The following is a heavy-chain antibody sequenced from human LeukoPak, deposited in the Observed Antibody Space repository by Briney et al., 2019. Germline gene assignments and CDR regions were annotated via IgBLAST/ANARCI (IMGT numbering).Heavy chain of an antibody. D-gene: IGHD1-1*01. J-gene: IGHJ4*02. V-gene: IGHV3-21*01. CDR1: GFTFSSYS. Sequence: GGSLRLSCAASGFTFSSYSMNWVRQAPGKGLEWVSSISSSSSYIYYADSVKGRFTISRDSAKNSLYLQMNSLRAEDTAVYYCARDGGTASPSFFDYWGQGTLVTVSS. CDR3: ARDGGTASPSFFDY. CDR2: ISSSSSYI.